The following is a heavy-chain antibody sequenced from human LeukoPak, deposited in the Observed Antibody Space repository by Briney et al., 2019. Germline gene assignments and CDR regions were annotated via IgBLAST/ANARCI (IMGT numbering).Heavy chain of an antibody. CDR2: INHSGST. Sequence: SETLSLTCAVYGGSFSGYYWSWIRQPPEKGLEWIGEINHSGSTNYNPSLKSRVTISVDTSKNQFSLKLSSVTAAATAVYYCARGGFNEVRSFRGQYTAMSKYYFDYWGQGTLVTVSS. V-gene: IGHV4-34*01. D-gene: IGHD5-18*01. CDR3: ARGGFNEVRSFRGQYTAMSKYYFDY. J-gene: IGHJ4*02. CDR1: GGSFSGYY.